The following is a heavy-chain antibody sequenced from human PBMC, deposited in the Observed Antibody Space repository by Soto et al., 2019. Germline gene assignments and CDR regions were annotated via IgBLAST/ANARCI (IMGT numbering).Heavy chain of an antibody. CDR3: AGGDTYYALGV. CDR1: GFTFSNYI. V-gene: IGHV3-30-3*01. Sequence: QLQLVESGGGVVQPGRSLRLSCAASGFTFSNYIMHWVCQAPGKGLEWVAFISYDGSNKDYADSVKGGFTISRDNSKNTLYLQLSSLRPEDTAVYYCAGGDTYYALGVWGQGTTVTVSS. D-gene: IGHD5-18*01. J-gene: IGHJ6*02. CDR2: ISYDGSNK.